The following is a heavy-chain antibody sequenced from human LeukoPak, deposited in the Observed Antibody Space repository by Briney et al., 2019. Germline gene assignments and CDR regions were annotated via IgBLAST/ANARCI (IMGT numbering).Heavy chain of an antibody. Sequence: GASVKVSCKVSGYTLTELSMHWVRQAPGKGLEWMGGFDPEDGETIYAQKFQGRVTITADESTSTAYMELSSLRSEDTAVYCCARDGGGLYSSEGNWFDPWGQGTLVTVSS. D-gene: IGHD6-25*01. CDR2: FDPEDGET. CDR1: GYTLTELS. CDR3: ARDGGGLYSSEGNWFDP. V-gene: IGHV1-24*01. J-gene: IGHJ5*02.